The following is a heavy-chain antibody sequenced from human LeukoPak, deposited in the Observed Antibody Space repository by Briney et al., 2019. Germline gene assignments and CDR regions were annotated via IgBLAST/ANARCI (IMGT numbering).Heavy chain of an antibody. J-gene: IGHJ4*02. Sequence: GGSLRLSCAASGFIVSSNYMTWVRQAPGEGLEWVSVIHNDGSTYYTDSVKGRFTISRDNSKNTLYLQMNSLRAEDTAVYYCAKDRGGNYLFYLDYWGQGTLVTVSS. D-gene: IGHD1-26*01. CDR3: AKDRGGNYLFYLDY. CDR2: IHNDGST. V-gene: IGHV3-53*01. CDR1: GFIVSSNY.